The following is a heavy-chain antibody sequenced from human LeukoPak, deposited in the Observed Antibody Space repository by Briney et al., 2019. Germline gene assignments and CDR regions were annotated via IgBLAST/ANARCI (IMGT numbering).Heavy chain of an antibody. CDR3: ASSSGLRYPGIAVAGAFDI. CDR1: GFTFDDYG. J-gene: IGHJ3*02. D-gene: IGHD6-19*01. V-gene: IGHV3-20*04. CDR2: INWNGGST. Sequence: GGSLRLSCAASGFTFDDYGMSWVRQAPGKGREWVSGINWNGGSTGYADSVKGRFTISRDNAKNSLYLQMNSLRAEDTALYYCASSSGLRYPGIAVAGAFDIWGQGTMVTVSS.